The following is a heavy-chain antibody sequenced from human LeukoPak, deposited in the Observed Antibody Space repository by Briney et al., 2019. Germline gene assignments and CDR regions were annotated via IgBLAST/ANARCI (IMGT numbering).Heavy chain of an antibody. CDR3: ARQRGHRITIFGVDSNWFDP. D-gene: IGHD3-3*01. CDR1: GYSFTSYW. CDR2: IYPGDSDT. V-gene: IGHV5-51*01. Sequence: GESLKISCKGSGYSFTSYWIGWVRQMPGKGLEWMGIIYPGDSDTRYSPSFQGQVTISADKSISTAYLQWSSLKASDTAMYYCARQRGHRITIFGVDSNWFDPWGQGTLVTVSS. J-gene: IGHJ5*02.